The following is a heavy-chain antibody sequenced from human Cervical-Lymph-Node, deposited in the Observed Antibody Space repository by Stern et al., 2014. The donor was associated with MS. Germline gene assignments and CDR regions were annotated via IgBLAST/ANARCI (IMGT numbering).Heavy chain of an antibody. J-gene: IGHJ4*02. Sequence: EVHLVESGGGLVQPGGSLRLSCAASAFTFSSFWMSWVPQAPGKGLEWVANIERDGSEKYYVDSVKGRFTISRDNAKNSLYLQMNRLRAEDTAVYYCARSYGSGSLIDSWGQGTLVTVSS. V-gene: IGHV3-7*01. CDR3: ARSYGSGSLIDS. D-gene: IGHD3-10*01. CDR1: AFTFSSFW. CDR2: IERDGSEK.